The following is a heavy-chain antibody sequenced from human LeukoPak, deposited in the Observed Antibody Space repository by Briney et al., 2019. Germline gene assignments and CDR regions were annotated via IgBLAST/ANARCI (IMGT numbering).Heavy chain of an antibody. Sequence: GASVKVSCKASGYTSTSYAMHWVRQAPGQRLEWMGWINAGNGNTKYSQKFQGRVTITRDTSASTAYMELSSLRSEDTAVYYCARAFYGSGSYLYWFDPWGQGTLVTVSS. V-gene: IGHV1-3*01. CDR3: ARAFYGSGSYLYWFDP. D-gene: IGHD3-10*01. CDR1: GYTSTSYA. CDR2: INAGNGNT. J-gene: IGHJ5*02.